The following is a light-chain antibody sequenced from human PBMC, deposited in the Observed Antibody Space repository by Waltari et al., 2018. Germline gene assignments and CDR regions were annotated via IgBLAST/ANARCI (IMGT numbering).Light chain of an antibody. J-gene: IGKJ1*01. CDR1: QSLLYKSNNKNY. CDR2: WAS. V-gene: IGKV4-1*01. CDR3: QQYYSTPWT. Sequence: DIVMTQSPDSLAVSLGERATINCKSSQSLLYKSNNKNYLAWYQQKPGQPPKLLIYWASTRASGVPDRFSGSGSGTDFTLTISSLQAEDVAVYYCQQYYSTPWTFGQGTKVEVK.